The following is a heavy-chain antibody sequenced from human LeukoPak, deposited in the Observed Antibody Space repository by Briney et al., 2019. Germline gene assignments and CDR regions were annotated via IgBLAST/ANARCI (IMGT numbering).Heavy chain of an antibody. CDR2: ISYDGSNK. J-gene: IGHJ4*02. Sequence: RGASVKVSCKASGYTFTSYYMHWVRQAPGKGLEWVAVISYDGSNKYYADSVKGRFTVSRDNSKNTLYLQMNSLRAEDTAVYYCARDGYVDIVATIMYYFDYWGQGTLVTVSS. D-gene: IGHD5-12*01. CDR3: ARDGYVDIVATIMYYFDY. V-gene: IGHV3-30-3*01. CDR1: GYTFTSYY.